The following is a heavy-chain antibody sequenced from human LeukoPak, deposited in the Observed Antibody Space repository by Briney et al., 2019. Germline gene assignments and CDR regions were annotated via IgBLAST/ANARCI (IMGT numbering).Heavy chain of an antibody. CDR2: INTDGSST. CDR3: VRGGGCSGSPMRYGTDV. V-gene: IGHV3-74*01. CDR1: GFTFSSYW. D-gene: IGHD6-19*01. J-gene: IGHJ6*02. Sequence: GGSLRLSCAASGFTFSSYWMHWVRQAPGKGLVWVSRINTDGSSTSYADSVKDRFTISRDNAKNILFLQMNSLRAEDTAVYYCVRGGGCSGSPMRYGTDVWGQGTTVTVSS.